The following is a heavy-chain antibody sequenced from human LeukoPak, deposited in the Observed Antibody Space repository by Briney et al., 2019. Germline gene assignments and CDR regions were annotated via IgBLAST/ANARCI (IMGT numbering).Heavy chain of an antibody. V-gene: IGHV3-11*06. D-gene: IGHD3-22*01. CDR3: ARDWTYYYDSSGYYRAFDI. J-gene: IGHJ3*02. CDR2: ISSSSSYT. CDR1: GFTFSDYY. Sequence: KAGGSLRLSCAASGFTFSDYYMNWIRQAPGRGLEWVSYISSSSSYTYYADSVRGRFTISRDNAKDSLYLQMNSLRAEDTAVYYGARDWTYYYDSSGYYRAFDIWGQGTMVTVSS.